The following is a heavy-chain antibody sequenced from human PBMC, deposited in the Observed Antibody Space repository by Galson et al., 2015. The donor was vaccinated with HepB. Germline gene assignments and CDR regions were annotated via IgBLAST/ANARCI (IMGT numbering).Heavy chain of an antibody. Sequence: SLRLSCAASGFTFSDYYMSWIRQAPGKGLEWVSYISSSGSTIYYADSVKGRFTISRDNVKNSLYLQMNSLRAEDTAVYYCAAGGYYDSSGYFFFGGQGTLVTVSS. V-gene: IGHV3-11*01. D-gene: IGHD3-22*01. CDR3: AAGGYYDSSGYFFF. CDR2: ISSSGSTI. J-gene: IGHJ4*02. CDR1: GFTFSDYY.